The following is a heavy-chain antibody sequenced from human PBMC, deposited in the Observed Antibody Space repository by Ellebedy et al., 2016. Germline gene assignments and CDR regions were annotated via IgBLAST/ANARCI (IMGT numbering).Heavy chain of an antibody. Sequence: GESLKISXAASGFTFSRFGIHWVRQAPGKGLEWVALISDDGSEKYYTDSVKGRFTISRDNSKIRVFLQLNSLRVEDTAVYYCVRVRSPDLYKNQAMDVWGQGTTVTVSS. CDR3: VRVRSPDLYKNQAMDV. V-gene: IGHV3-30*13. D-gene: IGHD1-14*01. J-gene: IGHJ6*02. CDR2: ISDDGSEK. CDR1: GFTFSRFG.